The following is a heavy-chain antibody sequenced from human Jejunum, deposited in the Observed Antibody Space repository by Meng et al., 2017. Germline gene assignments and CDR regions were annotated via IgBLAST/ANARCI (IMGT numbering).Heavy chain of an antibody. V-gene: IGHV1-18*01. D-gene: IGHD3-9*01. Sequence: VDAVVEVTNPGALVKVLCKASGYAFTNYGISWGRQAPGQGLEWMGWISTYNGNTNYVQNLQGRVTMTTDTSTSTAYMELRSLRSDDTAVYYCARPAVLNGYYVFYSDHWGQGTLVTVSS. J-gene: IGHJ4*02. CDR1: GYAFTNYG. CDR3: ARPAVLNGYYVFYSDH. CDR2: ISTYNGNT.